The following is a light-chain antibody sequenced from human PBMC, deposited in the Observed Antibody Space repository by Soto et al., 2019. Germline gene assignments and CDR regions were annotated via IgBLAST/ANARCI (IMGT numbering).Light chain of an antibody. CDR1: QSVSSSY. CDR2: RAS. Sequence: EIVLQQSPGTLSLSPGERATLSCRASQSVSSSYLAWYQQKPGQAPRLLIYRASSRATGIPYRFRGSGSGTEFGTTITRLVTEDLAVDDGQQYCSSVNFGGGAEVESK. J-gene: IGKJ4*01. CDR3: QQYCSSVN. V-gene: IGKV3-20*01.